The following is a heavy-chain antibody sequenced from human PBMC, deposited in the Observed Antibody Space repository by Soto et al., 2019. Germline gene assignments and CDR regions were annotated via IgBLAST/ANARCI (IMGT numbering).Heavy chain of an antibody. V-gene: IGHV3-23*01. Sequence: HPGGSLRLSCAASGFTFSSYAMSWVRQAPGKGLEWVSAISGSGGSTYYADSVKGRFTISRDNSKNTLYLQMNSLRAEDTAVYYCANSGIVVVRFDYWGQGTLVTVSS. D-gene: IGHD3-22*01. CDR2: ISGSGGST. J-gene: IGHJ4*02. CDR3: ANSGIVVVRFDY. CDR1: GFTFSSYA.